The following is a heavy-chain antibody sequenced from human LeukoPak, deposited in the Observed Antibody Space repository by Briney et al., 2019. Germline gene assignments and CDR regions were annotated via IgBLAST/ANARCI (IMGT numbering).Heavy chain of an antibody. CDR2: IYYSGST. D-gene: IGHD4-17*01. CDR1: GGSISSYY. J-gene: IGHJ4*02. CDR3: ARGEVITSTVTTYFDY. Sequence: PSETLSLTCTVSGGSISSYYWSWIRQPPGNGLEWIGYIYYSGSTNYNPSLKSRVTISVDTSKNQFSLKLSSVTAADTAVYYCARGEVITSTVTTYFDYWGQGTPVTVSS. V-gene: IGHV4-59*01.